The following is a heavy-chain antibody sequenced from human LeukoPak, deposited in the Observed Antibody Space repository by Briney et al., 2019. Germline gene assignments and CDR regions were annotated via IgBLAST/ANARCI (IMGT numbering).Heavy chain of an antibody. CDR2: IYYSGST. V-gene: IGHV4-34*01. D-gene: IGHD2-15*01. J-gene: IGHJ5*02. Sequence: PSETLSLTCAVYGGSFSGYYWSWIRQPPGKGLEWIGSIYYSGSTYYNPSLKSRVTISVDTSKNQFSLKLSSVTAADTAVYYCARETVVVVAATPGNLNWFDPWGQGTLVTVSS. CDR3: ARETVVVVAATPGNLNWFDP. CDR1: GGSFSGYY.